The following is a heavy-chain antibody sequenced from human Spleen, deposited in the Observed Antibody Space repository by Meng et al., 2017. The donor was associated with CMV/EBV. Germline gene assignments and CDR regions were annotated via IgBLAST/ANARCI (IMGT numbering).Heavy chain of an antibody. D-gene: IGHD4-17*01. CDR1: GFTFSSYS. CDR3: ARDYGDYAGRGYYYGMDV. V-gene: IGHV3-48*04. CDR2: ISSSGSTI. Sequence: GESLKISCAASGFTFSSYSMNWVRQAPGKGLEWVSYISSSGSTIYYADSVKGRFTISRDNAKNSLYLQMNSLRAEDTAVYYCARDYGDYAGRGYYYGMDVWGQGTTVTVSS. J-gene: IGHJ6*02.